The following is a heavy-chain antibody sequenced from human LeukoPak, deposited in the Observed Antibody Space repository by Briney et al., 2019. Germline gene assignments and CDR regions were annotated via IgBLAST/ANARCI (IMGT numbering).Heavy chain of an antibody. CDR1: GGTFSSYA. CDR2: IIPIFGTA. V-gene: IGHV1-69*01. CDR3: AIPWGLMTTVTWGSSSHAFDI. Sequence: SVKVSCKASGGTFSSYAISWVRQAPGQGLEWMGGIIPIFGTANYAQKFQGRVTITADESTSTAYMELSSLRSEDTAVYYCAIPWGLMTTVTWGSSSHAFDIWGQGTMVTVSS. J-gene: IGHJ3*02. D-gene: IGHD4-11*01.